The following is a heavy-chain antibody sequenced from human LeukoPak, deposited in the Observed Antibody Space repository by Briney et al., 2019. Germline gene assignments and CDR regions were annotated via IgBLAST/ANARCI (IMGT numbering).Heavy chain of an antibody. CDR2: MNPNSGNT. CDR3: ATGPPIVVGPDV. Sequence: ASVKASCKASGYTFTSYDINWVRQATGQGLEWMGWMNPNSGNTGYAQKFQGRVTMTRNTSISTAYMELSSLRSEDTAVYYCATGPPIVVGPDVWGQGTTVTVSS. D-gene: IGHD2-2*01. V-gene: IGHV1-8*01. J-gene: IGHJ6*02. CDR1: GYTFTSYD.